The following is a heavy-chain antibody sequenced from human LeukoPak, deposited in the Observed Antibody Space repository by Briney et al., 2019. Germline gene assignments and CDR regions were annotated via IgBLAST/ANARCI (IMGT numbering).Heavy chain of an antibody. Sequence: PSETLSLTCAVYGGSFSGYYWSWIRQPPGKGLEWIGEINHSGSTNYNPSLKSRVTISVDTSKNQFSLKLSSVTAADTAVYYCARGIVVVVAATLTNWFDPWGQGTLVTVSS. J-gene: IGHJ5*02. V-gene: IGHV4-34*01. CDR2: INHSGST. CDR3: ARGIVVVVAATLTNWFDP. CDR1: GGSFSGYY. D-gene: IGHD2-15*01.